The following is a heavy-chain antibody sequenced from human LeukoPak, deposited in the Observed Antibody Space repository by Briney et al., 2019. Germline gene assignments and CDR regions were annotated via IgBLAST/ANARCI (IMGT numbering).Heavy chain of an antibody. Sequence: PSETLSLTCTVSGGSISSYYWSWIRQPAGKGLEWIGRIYSSGSTTYNPSLKSRVTMSVDTSKNQFSLKVTSVTAADTAVYYCAIAAGTGRTWYWGQGTLVTVSS. CDR1: GGSISSYY. J-gene: IGHJ4*02. CDR2: IYSSGST. V-gene: IGHV4-4*07. D-gene: IGHD6-13*01. CDR3: AIAAGTGRTWY.